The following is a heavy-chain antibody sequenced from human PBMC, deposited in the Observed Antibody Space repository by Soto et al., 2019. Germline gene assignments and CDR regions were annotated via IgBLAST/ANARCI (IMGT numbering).Heavy chain of an antibody. CDR2: IYYSGST. CDR3: AREIRDYDFWSGYYTTISNWFDP. D-gene: IGHD3-3*01. J-gene: IGHJ5*02. CDR1: GGSISSYY. Sequence: KSSETLSLTCTVSGGSISSYYWSWIRQPPGKGLEWIGYIYYSGSTNYNPSLKSRVTISVDTSKNQFSLKLSSVTAADTAVYYCAREIRDYDFWSGYYTTISNWFDPWGQGTLVTVSS. V-gene: IGHV4-59*01.